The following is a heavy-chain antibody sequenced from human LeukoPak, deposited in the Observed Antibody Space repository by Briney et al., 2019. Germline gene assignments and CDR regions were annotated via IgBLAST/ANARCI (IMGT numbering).Heavy chain of an antibody. CDR1: GFTFSNYG. V-gene: IGHV3-30*03. CDR3: AREIEHAGDY. CDR2: ISYDGTNK. D-gene: IGHD2-21*01. Sequence: PGRSLRLSCAASGFTFSNYGMHWGRQAPGKGLEWVTIISYDGTNKYYSDSVKGRFTISRDNSKNTMYLQMNSLRAEDTAVYYYAREIEHAGDYWGQGTLVTVSS. J-gene: IGHJ4*02.